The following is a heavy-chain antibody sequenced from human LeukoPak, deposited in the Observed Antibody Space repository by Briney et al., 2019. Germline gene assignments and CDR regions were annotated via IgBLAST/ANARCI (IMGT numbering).Heavy chain of an antibody. J-gene: IGHJ3*02. Sequence: GGSLRLSCAASGFIFGAYEMNWDRQAPGKGLEWLSYIGSSGTTTYYADSVKGRFTTSRDNAKNSFYLQMNSLTAEDTATYYCAREGEKSGFDIWGQGTMVTVSS. D-gene: IGHD1-26*01. CDR2: IGSSGTTT. CDR3: AREGEKSGFDI. V-gene: IGHV3-48*03. CDR1: GFIFGAYE.